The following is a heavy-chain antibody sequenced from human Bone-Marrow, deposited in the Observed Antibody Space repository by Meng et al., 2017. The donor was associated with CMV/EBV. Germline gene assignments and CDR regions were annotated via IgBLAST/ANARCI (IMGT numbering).Heavy chain of an antibody. D-gene: IGHD3-22*01. V-gene: IGHV3-21*01. CDR2: ISSSSSYI. J-gene: IGHJ6*02. CDR3: AKDRGAYYYDSSGYYYYYGMEV. CDR1: GFTFSSYS. Sequence: GESLKISCAASGFTFSSYSMNWVRQAPGKGLEWVSSISSSSSYIYYADSVKGRFTISRDNAKNSLYLQMNSLRAEDTAVYYCAKDRGAYYYDSSGYYYYYGMEVWGQGTTVTVSS.